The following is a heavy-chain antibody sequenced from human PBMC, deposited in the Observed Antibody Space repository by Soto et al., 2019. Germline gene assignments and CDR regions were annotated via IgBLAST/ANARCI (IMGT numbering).Heavy chain of an antibody. J-gene: IGHJ3*02. CDR2: MSYDGRIK. Sequence: GGSLRLSCVASGFSFSDYGMHWVRQAPGKGLEWVALMSYDGRIKDYGDSVKGRFTISRDNSKNTLNLQMDSLRPEDTALYYCAGGISAGDAYAIWLQGTIVTSSS. V-gene: IGHV3-30*03. CDR1: GFSFSDYG. CDR3: AGGISAGDAYAI. D-gene: IGHD3-16*01.